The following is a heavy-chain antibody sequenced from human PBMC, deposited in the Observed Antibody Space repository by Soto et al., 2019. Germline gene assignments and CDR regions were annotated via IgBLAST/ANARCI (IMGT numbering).Heavy chain of an antibody. J-gene: IGHJ4*02. Sequence: EVQLVESGGGLVQPGGSLRLSCAASGFTFSTYEFNWVRQAPGRGLEWISYISVSGNIIKYADSVKGRFTISRDNSERTHHLPMSSLRVDDTAVYFCVRDTTRASAAAYLDYWGQGTQVIVSS. D-gene: IGHD6-13*01. CDR1: GFTFSTYE. CDR2: ISVSGNII. CDR3: VRDTTRASAAAYLDY. V-gene: IGHV3-48*03.